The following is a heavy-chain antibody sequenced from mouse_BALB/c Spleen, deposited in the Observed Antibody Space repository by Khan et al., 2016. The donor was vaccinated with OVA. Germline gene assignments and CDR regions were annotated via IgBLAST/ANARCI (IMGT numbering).Heavy chain of an antibody. V-gene: IGHV1-63*02. CDR3: ARRGAARSTWYYFDY. Sequence: QVQLKQSGAELVRPGTSVKMSCKAAGYTFTNYWIGWVKQRPGHGLEWIGDIFPGGGYTNYDEKFKGKATLTADTSSSTAYMPLSSQTSEDSAIYYCARRGAARSTWYYFDYWGQGTTLTVSS. CDR1: GYTFTNYW. D-gene: IGHD3-1*01. J-gene: IGHJ2*01. CDR2: IFPGGGYT.